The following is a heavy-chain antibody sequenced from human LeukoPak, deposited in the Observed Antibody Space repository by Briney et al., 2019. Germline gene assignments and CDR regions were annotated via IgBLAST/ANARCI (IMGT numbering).Heavy chain of an antibody. CDR2: INPSGGST. J-gene: IGHJ4*02. D-gene: IGHD6-13*01. V-gene: IGHV1-46*01. Sequence: VASVKVSCKASGYTFTSYYMHWVRQAPGQGLEWMGIINPSGGSTSYAQKFQGRVTMTRDTSTSTVYMELSSLRSEDTAVYYCARDPTVSGIAAAGNDYWGQGTLVTVSS. CDR3: ARDPTVSGIAAAGNDY. CDR1: GYTFTSYY.